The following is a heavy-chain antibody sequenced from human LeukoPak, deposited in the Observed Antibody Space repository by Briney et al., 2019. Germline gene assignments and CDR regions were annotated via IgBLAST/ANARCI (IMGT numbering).Heavy chain of an antibody. J-gene: IGHJ3*02. CDR2: IYPGDSDT. V-gene: IGHV5-51*01. CDR3: ARCSSSWYNLDAFDI. Sequence: GESLKISCKGSGYSFTSYWIGWVRQMPGKGLEWMGIIYPGDSDTRYSPSFQGQVTISADKSISTAYLQWSSLKASDTAMYYCARCSSSWYNLDAFDIRGQGTMVTVSS. CDR1: GYSFTSYW. D-gene: IGHD6-13*01.